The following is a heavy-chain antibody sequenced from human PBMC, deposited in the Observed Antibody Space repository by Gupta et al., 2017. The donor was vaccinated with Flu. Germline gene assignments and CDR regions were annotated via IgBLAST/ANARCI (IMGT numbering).Heavy chain of an antibody. Sequence: QVELQESGPGLVKPSQTLSVTCSVSGGSISSGDYYWTWIRQPPGKGLELIGYIYDSGSTFYNPSLKSRITMSADTSKNQFSLKLSSVTAAETAVYYCARIVVPSAIENYFYYIDVWGKGTTVTVSS. CDR3: ARIVVPSAIENYFYYIDV. V-gene: IGHV4-30-4*08. CDR1: GGSISSGDYY. J-gene: IGHJ6*03. CDR2: IYDSGST. D-gene: IGHD2-2*02.